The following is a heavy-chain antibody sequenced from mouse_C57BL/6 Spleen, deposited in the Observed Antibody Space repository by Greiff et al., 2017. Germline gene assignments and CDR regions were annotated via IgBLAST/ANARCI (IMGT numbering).Heavy chain of an antibody. J-gene: IGHJ4*01. CDR2: IDPANGNT. Sequence: VQLQQSVAELVRPGASVKLSCTASGFNIKNTYMHWVKQRPEKGLEWIGRIDPANGNTKYAPKFQGKATITADTSSNTAYLQLSSLTSEDTAIYYCARSSIYYDYDDAYYYAMDYWGQGTSVTVSS. D-gene: IGHD2-4*01. V-gene: IGHV14-3*01. CDR1: GFNIKNTY. CDR3: ARSSIYYDYDDAYYYAMDY.